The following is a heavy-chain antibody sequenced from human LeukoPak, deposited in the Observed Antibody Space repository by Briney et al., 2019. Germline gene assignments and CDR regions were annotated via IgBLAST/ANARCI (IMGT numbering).Heavy chain of an antibody. D-gene: IGHD3-9*01. V-gene: IGHV4-38-2*02. CDR3: ARGALRYFDWLFGGDFDY. CDR2: IDHSGST. CDR1: GYSISSGYY. J-gene: IGHJ4*02. Sequence: SETLSLTCTVSGYSISSGYYWGWIRQPPGKGLEWIGEIDHSGSTNYNPSLKSRVTISVDTSKNQFSLKLSSVTAADTAVYYCARGALRYFDWLFGGDFDYWGQGTLVTVSS.